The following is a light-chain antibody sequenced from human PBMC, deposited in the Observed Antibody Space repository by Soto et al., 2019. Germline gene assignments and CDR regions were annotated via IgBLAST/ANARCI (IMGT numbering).Light chain of an antibody. CDR2: AAS. CDR3: QKYTSAPVT. CDR1: QGISNY. J-gene: IGKJ3*01. Sequence: DIQMTQSPSSLSASVGDRVAITCRARQGISNYLAWYQQKPGKVPKLLIYAASTLQSGVPSRFSGSGSGTDFTLTISSLQPEDGATYYCQKYTSAPVTFGPGTKVDIK. V-gene: IGKV1-27*01.